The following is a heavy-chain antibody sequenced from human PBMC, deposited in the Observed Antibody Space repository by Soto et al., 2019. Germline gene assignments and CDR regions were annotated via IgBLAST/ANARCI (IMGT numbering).Heavy chain of an antibody. D-gene: IGHD6-19*01. J-gene: IGHJ4*02. CDR3: ARAPKPSSSTYSSGWYAYY. V-gene: IGHV1-69*13. CDR2: IIPIFGTA. Sequence: SVKVSCKASGGTFSSYAISWVRQAPGQGLEWMGGIIPIFGTANYAQKFQGRVTITADESTSTAYMELSSLRSEDTAVYYCARAPKPSSSTYSSGWYAYYWGQGTLVPVAS. CDR1: GGTFSSYA.